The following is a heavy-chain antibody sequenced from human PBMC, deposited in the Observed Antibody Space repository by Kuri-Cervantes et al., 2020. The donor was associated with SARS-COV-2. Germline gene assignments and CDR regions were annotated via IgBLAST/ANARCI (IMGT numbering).Heavy chain of an antibody. Sequence: LSLTCAASGFTFSSYSMNWVRQAPGKGLEWVSSISSSSSYIYYADSVKGRFTISRDNAKNSLYLQMNSLRAEDMAVYYCAKDGISGVAGLLPYYFDYWGRGTLVTVSS. CDR3: AKDGISGVAGLLPYYFDY. J-gene: IGHJ4*02. V-gene: IGHV3-21*01. CDR1: GFTFSSYS. CDR2: ISSSSSYI. D-gene: IGHD1-14*01.